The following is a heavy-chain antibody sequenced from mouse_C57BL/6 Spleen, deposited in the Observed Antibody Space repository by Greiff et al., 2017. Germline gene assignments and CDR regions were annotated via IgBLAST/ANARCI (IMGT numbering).Heavy chain of an antibody. Sequence: VQLQQPGAELVRPGSSVKLSCKASGYTFTSYWMHWVKQRPIQGLEWIGNIDPSDSETHYNQKFKDKATLTVDKSSSTAYMQLSSLTSEDSAVYYCARGGITTVEDYFDYWGQGTTLTVAS. J-gene: IGHJ2*01. CDR1: GYTFTSYW. CDR2: IDPSDSET. D-gene: IGHD1-1*01. V-gene: IGHV1-52*01. CDR3: ARGGITTVEDYFDY.